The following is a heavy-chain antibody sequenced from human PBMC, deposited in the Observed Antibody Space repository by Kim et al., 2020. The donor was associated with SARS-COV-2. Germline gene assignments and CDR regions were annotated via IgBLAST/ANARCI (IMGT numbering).Heavy chain of an antibody. CDR1: GFTFSSYA. V-gene: IGHV3-23*01. CDR2: IISSGSYT. J-gene: IGHJ4*02. D-gene: IGHD6-19*01. CDR3: ARKTSYSSGWYFEY. Sequence: GGSLRLSCAASGFTFSSYAMSWVRQAPGKGLEWVSGIISSGSYTYYADSVKGRFTISRDNSKNTLYLQMNSLTAEDTAVYFCARKTSYSSGWYFEYWGQG.